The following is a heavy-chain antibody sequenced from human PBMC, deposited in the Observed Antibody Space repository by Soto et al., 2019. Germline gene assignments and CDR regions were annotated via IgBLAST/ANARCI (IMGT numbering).Heavy chain of an antibody. V-gene: IGHV4-31*03. Sequence: QVQLQESGPGLVKPSQTLSLTCTVSGGSISSGGYYWSWIRQHPGKGLEWIGYIYYSGSTYYNPSIKIRVNITVDTSKNQFSLKLSSVTAADTAVYYCARDRRDYYYGMDVWGQGTTVTVSS. CDR1: GGSISSGGYY. CDR3: ARDRRDYYYGMDV. J-gene: IGHJ6*02. CDR2: IYYSGST.